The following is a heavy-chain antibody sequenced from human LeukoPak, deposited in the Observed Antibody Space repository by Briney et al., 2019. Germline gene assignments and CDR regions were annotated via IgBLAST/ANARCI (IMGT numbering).Heavy chain of an antibody. V-gene: IGHV4-59*12. J-gene: IGHJ1*01. CDR3: ARGSFPEYFQH. CDR2: MYDSGST. D-gene: IGHD2/OR15-2a*01. Sequence: PSETLSLTCTVSGGSISSYYWSWIRQPPGKGLEWIGYMYDSGSTNYNPSLKSRVTISVDTSKNQFSLKLSSVTAADTAVYYCARGSFPEYFQHWGQGTLVTVSS. CDR1: GGSISSYY.